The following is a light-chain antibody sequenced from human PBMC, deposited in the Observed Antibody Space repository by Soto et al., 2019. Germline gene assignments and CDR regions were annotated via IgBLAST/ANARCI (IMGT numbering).Light chain of an antibody. Sequence: EIVLTQSPGTLSLSPGERATLSCRASLSVSSSYLAWYQQKPGQAPRLLIYGASSSATGIPDRFSGSVSGTDFRLTISRLEPEEFAVYYFQQYGSSPTMFGQGAKVEIK. J-gene: IGKJ1*01. CDR3: QQYGSSPTM. CDR2: GAS. V-gene: IGKV3-20*01. CDR1: LSVSSSY.